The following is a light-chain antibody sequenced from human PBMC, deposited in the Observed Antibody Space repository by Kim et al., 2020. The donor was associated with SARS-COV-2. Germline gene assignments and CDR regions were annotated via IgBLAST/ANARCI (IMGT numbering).Light chain of an antibody. J-gene: IGKJ1*01. V-gene: IGKV2-24*01. CDR3: MQSTQFPGT. CDR1: QGLVHSDGDTY. Sequence: DIVMTQTPLSSPVTLGQPASISCRSSQGLVHSDGDTYLNWLQQRPGQSPRLLIYKISKRFSGVPDRFSGSGAGTDFTLKISRVEAEDVGVYYCMQSTQFPGTFGQGTKVDIK. CDR2: KIS.